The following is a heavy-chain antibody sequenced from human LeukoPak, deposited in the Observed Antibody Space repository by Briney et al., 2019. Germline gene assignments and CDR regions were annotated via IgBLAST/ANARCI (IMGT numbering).Heavy chain of an antibody. CDR1: GFTFSSYS. Sequence: GGSLRLSCAASGFTFSSYSMDWVRQAPGKGLEWVAAISTTSGNIYYADSVKGRFTISRDNAKNSLYLQMNSLRVEDTALYYCARRAPSHDFDDWGQGTLVTVSS. J-gene: IGHJ4*02. CDR2: ISTTSGNI. CDR3: ARRAPSHDFDD. V-gene: IGHV3-21*01.